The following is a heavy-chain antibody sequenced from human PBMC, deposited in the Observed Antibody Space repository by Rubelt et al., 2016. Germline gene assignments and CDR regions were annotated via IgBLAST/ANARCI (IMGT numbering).Heavy chain of an antibody. CDR1: GFTFTTYW. V-gene: IGHV3-7*03. Sequence: GSLRLSCAASGFTFTTYWMSWVRQAPGNGLEWVANINQDGSEKYYVDSVRGRFTISRDNAKNSLYLQMTSLRGEDTAVYYCARALPQWGMYSWGQGTLITVSS. D-gene: IGHD3-16*01. J-gene: IGHJ4*02. CDR2: INQDGSEK. CDR3: ARALPQWGMYS.